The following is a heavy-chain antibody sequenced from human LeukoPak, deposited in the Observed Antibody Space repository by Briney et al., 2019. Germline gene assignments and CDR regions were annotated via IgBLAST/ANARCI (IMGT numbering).Heavy chain of an antibody. J-gene: IGHJ4*02. D-gene: IGHD5-12*01. CDR1: GYTSTSYG. Sequence: GASVKVSCKASGYTSTSYGISWVRQAPGQGLEWMGWISAYNGNTNYAQKLQGRVTMTTDTSTSTAYMQRRSLRADDTVVYYWGRGRDYDPEIRLDYWRQGTLVSVSS. CDR2: ISAYNGNT. V-gene: IGHV1-18*01. CDR3: GRGRDYDPEIRLDY.